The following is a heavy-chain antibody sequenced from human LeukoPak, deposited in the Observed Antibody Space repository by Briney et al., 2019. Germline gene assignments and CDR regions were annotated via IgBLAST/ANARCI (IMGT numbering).Heavy chain of an antibody. CDR2: IYHSGST. CDR3: ARKPRDSYPRYLDY. CDR1: GGSISSDTW. Sequence: SETLSLTCAVSGGSISSDTWWSWVRQPPGKGLEWIGEIYHSGSTNYKPSLKSRVTMSVDKSKNQFSLHLSSVTAADTAVYYCARKPRDSYPRYLDYWGQGTLVTVSS. J-gene: IGHJ4*02. V-gene: IGHV4-4*02. D-gene: IGHD2-2*02.